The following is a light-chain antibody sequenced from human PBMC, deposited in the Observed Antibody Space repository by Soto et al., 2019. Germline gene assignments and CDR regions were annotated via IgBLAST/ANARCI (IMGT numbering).Light chain of an antibody. CDR1: QSLSVSY. CDR2: GTS. J-gene: IGKJ1*01. CDR3: HQFGDSPQT. Sequence: EIVLTQSPGTLSLSPGDRATLSCRASQSLSVSYIAWYQQRPGQALRLLIYGTSTRATGIPDRFSGSGSGTDFTLAISRLEPEDFAVYYCHQFGDSPQTFGQGTTVEI. V-gene: IGKV3-20*01.